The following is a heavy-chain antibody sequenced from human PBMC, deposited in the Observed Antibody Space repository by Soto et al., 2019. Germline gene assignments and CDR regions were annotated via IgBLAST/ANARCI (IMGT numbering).Heavy chain of an antibody. CDR2: INPSGGST. J-gene: IGHJ4*02. CDR3: ARAHGGSIAAAVPYFDY. CDR1: GYTFTSYY. V-gene: IGHV1-46*01. D-gene: IGHD6-13*01. Sequence: ASVKVSCKASGYTFTSYYMHWVRQAPGQGLEWMGIINPSGGSTSYAQKFQGRVTMTRDTSTSTVYMELSSLRSEDTAVYYCARAHGGSIAAAVPYFDYWGQGTLVTVSS.